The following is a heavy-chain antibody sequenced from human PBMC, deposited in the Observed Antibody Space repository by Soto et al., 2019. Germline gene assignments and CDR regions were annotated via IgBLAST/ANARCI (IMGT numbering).Heavy chain of an antibody. Sequence: SETLSLTCTVSGGSISSSSYYWGWIRQPPGKGLEWIGSIYYSGSTYYNPSLKSRVTISVDTSKNQFSLKLSSVTAADTAVYYCATSVPTYYDFWSGYLDYWGPGTLVTVSS. V-gene: IGHV4-39*01. D-gene: IGHD3-3*01. CDR2: IYYSGST. J-gene: IGHJ4*02. CDR3: ATSVPTYYDFWSGYLDY. CDR1: GGSISSSSYY.